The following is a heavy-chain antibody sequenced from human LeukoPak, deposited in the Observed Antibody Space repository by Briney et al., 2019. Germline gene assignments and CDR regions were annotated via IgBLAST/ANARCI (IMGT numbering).Heavy chain of an antibody. CDR3: VKDRTPGGGDV. J-gene: IGHJ6*02. V-gene: IGHV3-73*01. Sequence: LSGGSLRLSCAASGFTFSGSAMHWARQASGKGLEWVGRIRSKANSYATAYAASVKGRFTISRDDSKNTAYLQMNSLKTEDTAVYYCVKDRTPGGGDVWGQGTTVTVSS. CDR2: IRSKANSYAT. D-gene: IGHD2-15*01. CDR1: GFTFSGSA.